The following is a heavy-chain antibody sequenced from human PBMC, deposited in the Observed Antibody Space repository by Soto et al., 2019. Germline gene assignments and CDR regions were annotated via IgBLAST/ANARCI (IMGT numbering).Heavy chain of an antibody. Sequence: QVQLVESGGGVVQPGRSLRLSCAASGFTFSSYAMHWVRQAPGKGLEWVAVISDDGSNKYYADSVKGRFTISRDNSQNSMYLQMNHTTPEHTAAYYCARDYYSSNSGYGTSMDGWGQGTTVTVSS. CDR1: GFTFSSYA. J-gene: IGHJ6*02. D-gene: IGHD5-12*01. CDR3: ARDYYSSNSGYGTSMDG. V-gene: IGHV3-30-3*01. CDR2: ISDDGSNK.